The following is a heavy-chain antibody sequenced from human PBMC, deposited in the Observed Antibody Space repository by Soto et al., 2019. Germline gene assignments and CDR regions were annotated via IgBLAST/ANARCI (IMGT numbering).Heavy chain of an antibody. V-gene: IGHV4-39*01. CDR3: ARRAPSSSVPTGYYYYYYYMVV. D-gene: IGHD2-2*01. CDR1: GGSISSSSYY. CDR2: IYYSGST. J-gene: IGHJ6*03. Sequence: SETLSLACTVSGGSISSSSYYWGWIRQPPGKGLEWIGSIYYSGSTYYNPSLKSRVTISVDTSKNQFSLKLSSVTAADTAVYYGARRAPSSSVPTGYYYYYYYMVVWGKGTTVTVSS.